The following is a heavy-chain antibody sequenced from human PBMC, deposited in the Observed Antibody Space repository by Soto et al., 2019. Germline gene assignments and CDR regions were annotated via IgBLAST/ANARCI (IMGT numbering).Heavy chain of an antibody. J-gene: IGHJ4*02. V-gene: IGHV3-23*01. CDR1: GFTFSSYA. CDR2: ISGSGGST. CDR3: AKDPASLTGTIHFFDY. Sequence: EVQLLESGGGLVQPGGSLRLSCAASGFTFSSYAMSWVRQAPGKGLEWVSAISGSGGSTYYADSVKGRFTISRDNSKNTLYLQMNSLRAEDTAVYYCAKDPASLTGTIHFFDYWGQGTLVTVSS. D-gene: IGHD1-7*01.